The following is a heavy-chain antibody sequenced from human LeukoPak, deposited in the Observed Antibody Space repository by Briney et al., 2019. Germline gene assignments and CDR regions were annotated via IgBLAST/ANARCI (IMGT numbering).Heavy chain of an antibody. CDR1: GGSISSGGYS. CDR3: ARSPVQYQLGYFDY. Sequence: SQTLSRTCAVSGGSISSGGYSWSWIRQPPGKGLEWIGYIYHSGSTYYNPSLKSRVTISVDRSKNQFSLKLSSVTAADTAVYYCARSPVQYQLGYFDYWGQGTLVTVSS. CDR2: IYHSGST. D-gene: IGHD2-2*01. J-gene: IGHJ4*02. V-gene: IGHV4-30-2*01.